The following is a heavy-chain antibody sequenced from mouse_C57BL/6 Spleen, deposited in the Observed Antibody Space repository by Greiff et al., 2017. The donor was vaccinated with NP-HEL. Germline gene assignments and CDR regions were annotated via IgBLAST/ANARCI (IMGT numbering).Heavy chain of an antibody. CDR3: ASNYYGFDY. V-gene: IGHV1-82*01. D-gene: IGHD1-1*01. CDR2: IYPGDGDT. J-gene: IGHJ2*01. Sequence: VQLQESGPELVKPGASVKISCKASGYAFSSSWMNWVKQRPGKGLEWIGRIYPGDGDTNYNGKFKGKATLTADKSSSTAYMQLSSLTSEDSAVYFCASNYYGFDYWGQGTTLTVSS. CDR1: GYAFSSSW.